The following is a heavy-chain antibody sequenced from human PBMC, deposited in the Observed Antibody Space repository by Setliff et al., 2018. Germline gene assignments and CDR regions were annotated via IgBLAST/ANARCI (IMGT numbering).Heavy chain of an antibody. V-gene: IGHV4-39*02. J-gene: IGHJ4*02. Sequence: PSETLSLTCTVPGDSISSFSYYWGWIRQPPGKGLEWIGTIYDSGKTYYNPSLKSRVTISVDTSKNQFSLKLSSVTAADTAVYYCAREGSIAAAPFDFDYWGQGTLVTVSS. CDR1: GDSISSFSYY. CDR2: IYDSGKT. D-gene: IGHD6-13*01. CDR3: AREGSIAAAPFDFDY.